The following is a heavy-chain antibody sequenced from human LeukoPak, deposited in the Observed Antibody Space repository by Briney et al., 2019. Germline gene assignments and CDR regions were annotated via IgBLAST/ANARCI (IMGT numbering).Heavy chain of an antibody. V-gene: IGHV3-9*01. CDR3: AKDIFLGYCSSTSCSARLGLMDV. Sequence: GRSLRLSCAASGFTFDDYAMHWVRQAPGKGLEWVSGISWNSGSIGYADSVKGRLTISRDNAKNSLYLQMNSLRAEDTALYYCAKDIFLGYCSSTSCSARLGLMDVWGQGTTVTVSS. D-gene: IGHD2-2*01. J-gene: IGHJ6*02. CDR1: GFTFDDYA. CDR2: ISWNSGSI.